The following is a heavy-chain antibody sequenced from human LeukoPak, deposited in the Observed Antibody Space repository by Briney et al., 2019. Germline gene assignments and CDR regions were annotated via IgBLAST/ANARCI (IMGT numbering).Heavy chain of an antibody. CDR3: ARNNYYYESSGYFRHGV. V-gene: IGHV3-48*03. CDR2: ISSSGTTI. Sequence: PGGSLRLSCAASGFTFSSYEMNWVRQAPGKGLEWVSYISSSGTTIYYVDSVKGRFAISRDNAKNSLYLQMNSLRAEDTAVYYCARNNYYYESSGYFRHGVWGQGTLVTVSS. CDR1: GFTFSSYE. D-gene: IGHD3-22*01. J-gene: IGHJ4*02.